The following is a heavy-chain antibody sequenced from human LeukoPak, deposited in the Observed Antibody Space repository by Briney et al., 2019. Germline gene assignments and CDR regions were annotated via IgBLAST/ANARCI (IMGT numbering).Heavy chain of an antibody. V-gene: IGHV4-34*01. CDR3: ARGGAAMDY. CDR1: GFTFSSYS. D-gene: IGHD2-2*01. Sequence: PGGSLRLSCAASGFTFSSYSMNWARQPPGKGLEWIGEINHSGSTNYNPSLKSRVTISVDTSKNQFSLKLSSVTAADTAVYYCARGGAAMDYWGQGTLVTVSS. CDR2: INHSGST. J-gene: IGHJ4*02.